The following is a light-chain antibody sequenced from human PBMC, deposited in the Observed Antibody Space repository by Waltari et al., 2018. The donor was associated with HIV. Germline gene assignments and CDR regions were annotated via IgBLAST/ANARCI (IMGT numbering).Light chain of an antibody. CDR3: SSYRSSSTLEV. CDR2: EVS. CDR1: SSDVGGYNY. V-gene: IGLV2-14*01. J-gene: IGLJ1*01. Sequence: QSALTQPASVSGSPGQSITISCTGTSSDVGGYNYVSWYQQHPGKAPKLMIYEVSNRPSGVSNRFSGSKSGTTASLTISGLQAEDEADYYCSSYRSSSTLEVFGTGTKVTVL.